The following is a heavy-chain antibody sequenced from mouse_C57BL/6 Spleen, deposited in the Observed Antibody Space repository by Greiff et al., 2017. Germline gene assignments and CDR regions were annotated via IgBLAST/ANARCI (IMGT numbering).Heavy chain of an antibody. CDR3: ARSDYARFDY. CDR2: IYPGDGDT. V-gene: IGHV1-82*01. J-gene: IGHJ2*01. Sequence: QVQLQQSGPELVKPGASVKISCKASGYAFSSSWMNWVKQRPGKGLEWIGRIYPGDGDTNYNGKFKGKATLTADKSSSPAYMQLSSLTSEDSAVYFCARSDYARFDYWGQGTTLTVSS. CDR1: GYAFSSSW. D-gene: IGHD1-1*02.